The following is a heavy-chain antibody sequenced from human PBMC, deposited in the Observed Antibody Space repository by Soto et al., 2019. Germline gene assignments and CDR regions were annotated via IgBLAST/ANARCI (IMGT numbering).Heavy chain of an antibody. Sequence: QVQLVEAGGGVVQPGRSLRLSCAASGFTFTNYAMQWVRQAPGKGLEYVAIISYDGSNTYYADSVKGRFTISRDNSKNTLYLQINSLRGEDPAVYYCAKDGETKQWLRYFDYWGQGTLVTVSS. J-gene: IGHJ4*02. V-gene: IGHV3-30*18. CDR2: ISYDGSNT. CDR3: AKDGETKQWLRYFDY. CDR1: GFTFTNYA. D-gene: IGHD6-19*01.